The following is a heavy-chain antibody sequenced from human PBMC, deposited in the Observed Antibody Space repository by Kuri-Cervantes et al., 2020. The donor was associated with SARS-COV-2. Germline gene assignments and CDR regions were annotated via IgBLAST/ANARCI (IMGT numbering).Heavy chain of an antibody. D-gene: IGHD3-3*01. CDR2: INPNSGGT. CDR3: ARGQYDFWSGYPIYYYYGMDV. CDR1: GYTFTGYY. J-gene: IGHJ6*02. Sequence: ASVKVSCKASGYTFTGYYMHCVRQAPGQGLEWMGWINPNSGGTNYAQKFQGWVTMTRDTSIRTAYMELSRLRSDDTAVYYCARGQYDFWSGYPIYYYYGMDVWGQGTTVTVSS. V-gene: IGHV1-2*04.